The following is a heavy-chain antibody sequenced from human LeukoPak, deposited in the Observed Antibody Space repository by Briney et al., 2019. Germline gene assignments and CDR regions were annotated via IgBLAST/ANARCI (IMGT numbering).Heavy chain of an antibody. CDR1: SASISSYY. V-gene: IGHV4-59*01. CDR3: ARGRHSGSYYFDY. CDR2: ISYSGST. J-gene: IGHJ4*02. D-gene: IGHD1-26*01. Sequence: SETLSLTCTVSSASISSYYWSWIRQPPGKGPEWMPFISYSGSTNYNPSFKSRVTISADTSKNQFSLKVSSVAAADTAVYYCARGRHSGSYYFDYWGQGSMVTVSS.